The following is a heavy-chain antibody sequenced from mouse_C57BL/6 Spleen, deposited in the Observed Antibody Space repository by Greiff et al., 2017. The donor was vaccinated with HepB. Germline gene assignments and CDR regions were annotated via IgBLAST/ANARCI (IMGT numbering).Heavy chain of an antibody. CDR1: GYAFSSSW. J-gene: IGHJ3*01. D-gene: IGHD2-1*01. Sequence: VKPGASVKISCKASGYAFSSSWMNWVKQRPGKGLEWIGRIYPGDGDTNYNGKFKGKATLTADKSSSTAYMQLSSLTSEDSAVYFCARSTMVTEFAYWGQGTLVTVSA. CDR3: ARSTMVTEFAY. V-gene: IGHV1-82*01. CDR2: IYPGDGDT.